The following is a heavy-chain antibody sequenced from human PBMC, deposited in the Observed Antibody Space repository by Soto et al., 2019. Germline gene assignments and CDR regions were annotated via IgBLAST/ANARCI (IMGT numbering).Heavy chain of an antibody. D-gene: IGHD5-12*01. V-gene: IGHV3-30-3*01. CDR1: GFTFSSYA. CDR3: ARDLTEMATIKGTIDD. CDR2: ISYDGSNK. J-gene: IGHJ4*02. Sequence: QVQLVESGGGVVQPGRSLRLSCAASGFTFSSYAMHWVRQAPGKGLEWVAVISYDGSNKYYADSVKGRFTISRDNSKNTLYLQMNSLRAEDTAVYYCARDLTEMATIKGTIDDWGQGTLVTVSS.